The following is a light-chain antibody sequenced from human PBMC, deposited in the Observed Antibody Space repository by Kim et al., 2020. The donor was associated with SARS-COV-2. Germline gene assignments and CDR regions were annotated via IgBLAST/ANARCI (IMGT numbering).Light chain of an antibody. V-gene: IGKV1-5*03. CDR3: QQYDSYPWT. Sequence: ASVGDSVPITCRASQSIGSWLAWYQQKPGKAPKFLIYKASNLESGVPSRFSGSRSGTQFTLSISSLQPDDFATYYCQQYDSYPWTFGQGTKVEI. CDR1: QSIGSW. CDR2: KAS. J-gene: IGKJ1*01.